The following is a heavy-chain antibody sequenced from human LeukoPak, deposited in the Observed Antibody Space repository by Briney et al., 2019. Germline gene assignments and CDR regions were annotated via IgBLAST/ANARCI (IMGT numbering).Heavy chain of an antibody. CDR3: AREASYYDFLV. Sequence: SETLSLTCSVYSGSFSGYYWSWIRQPPGKGLEWIGEINHSVGTNYNPSLKSRVTISVDTSKNQFSLKLSSVTAADTAVYYCAREASYYDFLVWGQGTLVTVSS. V-gene: IGHV4-34*01. CDR2: INHSVGT. J-gene: IGHJ4*02. CDR1: SGSFSGYY. D-gene: IGHD3-3*01.